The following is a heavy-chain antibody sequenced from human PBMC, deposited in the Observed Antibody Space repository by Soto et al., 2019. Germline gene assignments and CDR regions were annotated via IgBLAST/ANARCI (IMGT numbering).Heavy chain of an antibody. CDR2: TKPDGSEK. CDR1: GFTFSSYW. CDR3: ARVAYVDESFDY. D-gene: IGHD2-21*01. J-gene: IGHJ4*02. Sequence: EVHLVESGGGLVQPGGSLRLSCAASGFTFSSYWMTWVRQAPGKGLEWVAHTKPDGSEKNYVGSVKGRFTIPRDNAKNSLFLQMDSLRAEDTAVYYCARVAYVDESFDYWGQGTLVTVSS. V-gene: IGHV3-7*01.